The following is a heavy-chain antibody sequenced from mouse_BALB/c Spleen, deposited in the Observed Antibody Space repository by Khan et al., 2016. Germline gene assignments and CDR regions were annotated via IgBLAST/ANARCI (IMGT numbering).Heavy chain of an antibody. Sequence: EVQLQESGPSLVKLSQTLSLTCSVTGDSITSGYWNWIRKFPGNKLEYMGYISHSGSTYYNPSLKSRISITRDTSKNQYYPQSNSVTTEDTATYYCARYDVHSCVRGMDYWGQGTSVTVSS. J-gene: IGHJ4*01. CDR3: ARYDVHSCVRGMDY. D-gene: IGHD1-2*01. V-gene: IGHV3-8*02. CDR1: GDSITSGY. CDR2: ISHSGST.